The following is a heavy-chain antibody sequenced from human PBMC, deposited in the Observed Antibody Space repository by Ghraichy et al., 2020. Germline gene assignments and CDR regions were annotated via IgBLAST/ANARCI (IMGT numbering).Heavy chain of an antibody. V-gene: IGHV3-43*02. J-gene: IGHJ6*02. CDR2: ISGDGGST. CDR3: ANSIKRAVSGWYLSGYDNQPVYGMDV. Sequence: GGSLRLSCAASGFTFDDYAMHWVRQAPGKGLEWVSLISGDGGSTYYADSVKGRFTISRDNSKNSLYLQMNSLRTEDTALYYCANSIKRAVSGWYLSGYDNQPVYGMDVWGQGTTVTVSS. D-gene: IGHD6-19*01. CDR1: GFTFDDYA.